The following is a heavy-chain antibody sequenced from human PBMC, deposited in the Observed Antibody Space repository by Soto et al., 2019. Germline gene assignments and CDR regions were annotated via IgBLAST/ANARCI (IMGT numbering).Heavy chain of an antibody. Sequence: PGESLKISCKGSGYSFTSYWISWVRQMPGKGLEGMGRIEPSDSYTTYSTSFQGHVTISADKSISTAYLQWRSLKASYTAMYYCATLRGGGQTYYYYGMDVWGQGTTVTVSS. CDR2: IEPSDSYT. D-gene: IGHD2-15*01. CDR3: ATLRGGGQTYYYYGMDV. J-gene: IGHJ6*02. V-gene: IGHV5-10-1*01. CDR1: GYSFTSYW.